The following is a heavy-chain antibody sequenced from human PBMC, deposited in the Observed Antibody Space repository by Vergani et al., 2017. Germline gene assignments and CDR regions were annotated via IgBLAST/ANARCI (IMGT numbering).Heavy chain of an antibody. CDR2: LSTTGGA. J-gene: IGHJ5*02. V-gene: IGHV4-59*02. CDR1: GVSVTDYN. Sequence: QAQLQQSGPGLVKPSETLSLTCHVFGVSVTDYNCNWIRQAPGKGLEWIGSLSTTGGATHASHNPSLKSRVSISVHTPKSQFSLRLTSVTAADSAIYYCAGDTHSWQRADRWGQGLLVSVSS. CDR3: AGDTHSWQRADR. D-gene: IGHD6-13*01.